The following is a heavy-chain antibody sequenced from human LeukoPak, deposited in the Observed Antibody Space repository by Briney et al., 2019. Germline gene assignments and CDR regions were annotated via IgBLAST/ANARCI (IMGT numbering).Heavy chain of an antibody. V-gene: IGHV3-21*01. D-gene: IGHD3-10*01. CDR1: GFTFSSYS. CDR2: ISSSSSYI. CDR3: AREVTMVRGVSD. J-gene: IGHJ4*02. Sequence: GGSLRLSCAASGFTFSSYSMIWVRQAPGKGLEWVSSISSSSSYIYYADSVKGRFTISRDNAKNSLYLQMNSLRAEDTAVYYCAREVTMVRGVSDWGQGTLVTVSS.